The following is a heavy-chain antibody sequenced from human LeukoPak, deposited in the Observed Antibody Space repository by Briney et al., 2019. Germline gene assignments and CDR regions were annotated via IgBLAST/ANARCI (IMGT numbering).Heavy chain of an antibody. CDR1: GYTFIRYA. J-gene: IGHJ6*03. D-gene: IGHD5/OR15-5a*01. CDR3: ARAEGPTAFYVHMDV. Sequence: SVQVPSKASGYTFIRYAMTSVRQAPGQGLEWMGWINPDTWNPTYSNGFTGRFVFSLDTSISTAYLHISSLKPEDTAVYYCARAEGPTAFYVHMDVWGKGTTVTVSS. V-gene: IGHV7-4-1*02. CDR2: INPDTWNP.